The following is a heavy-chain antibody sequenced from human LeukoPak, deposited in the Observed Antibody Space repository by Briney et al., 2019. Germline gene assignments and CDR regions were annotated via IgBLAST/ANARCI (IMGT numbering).Heavy chain of an antibody. CDR2: IRTSSGGI. J-gene: IGHJ4*02. CDR1: GFTFSRYS. Sequence: PGGSLRLSCAASGFTFSRYSVNWVRQAPGKGLEWVAYIRTSSGGIYYADSVKGRFTISTDTAKNSRYLEMNNLRDGDTAVYYCARDDSWAFDYWGQGTLVTVSS. V-gene: IGHV3-48*02. D-gene: IGHD2-21*02. CDR3: ARDDSWAFDY.